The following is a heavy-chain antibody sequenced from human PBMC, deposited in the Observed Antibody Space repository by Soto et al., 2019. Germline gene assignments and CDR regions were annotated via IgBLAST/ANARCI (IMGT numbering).Heavy chain of an antibody. J-gene: IGHJ4*02. CDR3: ARGPYSSSSASSRHFDY. V-gene: IGHV1-69*01. CDR1: GGTFSSYA. Sequence: QVQLVQSGAEVKKPGSSVKVSCKASGGTFSSYAISWVRQAPGQGLEWMGGIIPIFGTANYAQKFQGRVTITADESTSTAYIELSSLRSEDTAVYYCARGPYSSSSASSRHFDYWGQGTPVTVSS. D-gene: IGHD6-6*01. CDR2: IIPIFGTA.